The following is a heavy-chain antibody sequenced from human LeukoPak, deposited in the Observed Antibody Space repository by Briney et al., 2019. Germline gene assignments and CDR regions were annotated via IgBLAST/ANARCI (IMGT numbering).Heavy chain of an antibody. CDR1: GFTFSSFA. CDR2: ISGSGGST. CDR3: AKIRGVWDY. Sequence: PGGSLRLSCAASGFTFSSFATSWVRQVPGKGLEWVSGISGSGGSTYYADSVKGRFTISRDNSKNTLYLQMNSLRAEDTAVYYCAKIRGVWDYWGRGTLVTVSS. J-gene: IGHJ4*02. D-gene: IGHD3-10*01. V-gene: IGHV3-23*01.